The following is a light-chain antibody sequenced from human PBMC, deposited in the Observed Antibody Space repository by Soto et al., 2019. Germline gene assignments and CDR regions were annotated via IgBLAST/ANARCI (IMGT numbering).Light chain of an antibody. J-gene: IGLJ1*01. CDR3: SSYTSSSTEV. CDR2: DVS. Sequence: QSVLTQPASVSGSPGQSITISCTGTSSDVGGYNYVSWYQQHPGKAPKLMIYDVSNRPSGVSNRFSGSKSGNTASLTIFGLQAEDEADYYCSSYTSSSTEVFGTGTNSPS. CDR1: SSDVGGYNY. V-gene: IGLV2-14*03.